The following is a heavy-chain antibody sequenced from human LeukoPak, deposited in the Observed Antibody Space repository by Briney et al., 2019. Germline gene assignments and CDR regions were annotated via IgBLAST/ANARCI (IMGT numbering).Heavy chain of an antibody. CDR1: GYTFTGYY. CDR2: INPNSGGT. V-gene: IGHV1-2*04. D-gene: IGHD2-2*01. CDR3: ARGVVPAAYFDY. J-gene: IGHJ4*02. Sequence: ASVKVSCKASGYTFTGYYMHWVRQAPGRGLEWMGWINPNSGGTDYAQKFQGWVTMTRDTSISTAYMELSRLRSDDTAVYYCARGVVPAAYFDYWGQGTLSPSPQ.